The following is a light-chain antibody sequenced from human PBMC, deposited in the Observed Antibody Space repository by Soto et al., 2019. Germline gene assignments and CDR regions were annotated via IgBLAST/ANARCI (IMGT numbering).Light chain of an antibody. V-gene: IGLV2-14*01. CDR2: DVS. J-gene: IGLJ1*01. CDR1: SSDVGGYNY. Sequence: QSALTQPASVSGSPGQSITISCTGNSSDVGGYNYVSWYQQHPGKAPKLMIYDVSNRPSGVSNRFSGSKSVNTASLTISGLQAEDEADYYCSSYTSSSTSYVFGTGTKVT. CDR3: SSYTSSSTSYV.